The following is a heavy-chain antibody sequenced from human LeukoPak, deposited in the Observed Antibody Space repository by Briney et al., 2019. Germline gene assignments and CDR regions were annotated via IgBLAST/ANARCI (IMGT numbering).Heavy chain of an antibody. CDR3: ARGGSYYDFWSGIRRTDAFDI. Sequence: PSETLSLTCTVSGGSISSYYWSWIRQPAGKGLEWIGRIYTSGSTNCNPSLKSRVTMSVDTSKNQFSLKLSSVTAADTAVYYCARGGSYYDFWSGIRRTDAFDIWGQGTMVTVSS. D-gene: IGHD3-3*01. CDR1: GGSISSYY. J-gene: IGHJ3*02. CDR2: IYTSGST. V-gene: IGHV4-4*07.